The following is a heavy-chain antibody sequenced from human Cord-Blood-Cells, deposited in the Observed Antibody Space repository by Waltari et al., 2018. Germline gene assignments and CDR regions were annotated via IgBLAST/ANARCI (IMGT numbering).Heavy chain of an antibody. CDR2: TIPSLGTA. D-gene: IGHD6-13*01. Sequence: QVQLVQSGAEVKKPGSSVKVSCKSSGGTFSSSAISWVRQAPGQGLEWMGGTIPSLGTANYARQFQGRVTITADESTGTAYMELSSLRSEDTAVYYCARRWGLYSSSWYFDYWGQGTLVTVSS. CDR3: ARRWGLYSSSWYFDY. J-gene: IGHJ4*02. V-gene: IGHV1-69*01. CDR1: GGTFSSSA.